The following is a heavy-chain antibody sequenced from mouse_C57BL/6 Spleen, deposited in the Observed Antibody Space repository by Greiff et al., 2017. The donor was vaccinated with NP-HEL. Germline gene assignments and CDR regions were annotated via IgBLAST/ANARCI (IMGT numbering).Heavy chain of an antibody. Sequence: QVQLQQSGAELVRPGTLVKVSCKASGYAFTNYLIEWVKQRPGQGLEWIGVINPGSGGTNYNEKFKGKATLTADKSSSTAYMQLSSLTSEDSAVYFCARERDGSSSAWFAYWGQGTLVTVSA. V-gene: IGHV1-54*01. CDR3: ARERDGSSSAWFAY. CDR2: INPGSGGT. D-gene: IGHD1-1*01. CDR1: GYAFTNYL. J-gene: IGHJ3*01.